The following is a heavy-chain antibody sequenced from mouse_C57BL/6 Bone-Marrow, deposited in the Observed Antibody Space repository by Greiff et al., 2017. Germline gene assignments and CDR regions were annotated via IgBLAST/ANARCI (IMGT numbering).Heavy chain of an antibody. CDR1: GYSITSGYD. CDR2: ISYSGST. D-gene: IGHD1-1*01. CDR3: ARYITTVVEGYFDV. V-gene: IGHV3-1*01. J-gene: IGHJ1*03. Sequence: EVKLEESGPGMVKPSQSLSLTCTVTGYSITSGYDWHWIRHFPGNKLEWMGYISYSGSTNYNPSLKSRISITHDTSKNHFFLKLNSVTTEDTATYYCARYITTVVEGYFDVWGTGTTVTVSS.